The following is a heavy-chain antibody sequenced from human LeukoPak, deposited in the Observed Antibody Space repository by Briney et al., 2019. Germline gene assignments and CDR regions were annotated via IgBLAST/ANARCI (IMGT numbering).Heavy chain of an antibody. J-gene: IGHJ6*02. CDR2: ISYDGSNK. CDR1: GFTFSSYA. V-gene: IGHV3-30-3*01. CDR3: ARDSLGSGGSPAPWHYYYYGMDV. D-gene: IGHD2-15*01. Sequence: TGGSLRLSCAASGFTFSSYAMHWVRQAPGKGLEWVAVISYDGSNKYYADSVKGRFTISRDNSKNTLYLQMNSLRAEDTAVYYCARDSLGSGGSPAPWHYYYYGMDVWGQGTTVTVSS.